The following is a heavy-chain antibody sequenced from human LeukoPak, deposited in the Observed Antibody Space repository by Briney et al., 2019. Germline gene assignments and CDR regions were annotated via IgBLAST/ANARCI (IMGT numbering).Heavy chain of an antibody. CDR3: ARGNYYDSSGYYSFDY. J-gene: IGHJ4*02. CDR2: ISSSGSTI. V-gene: IGHV3-11*01. D-gene: IGHD3-22*01. CDR1: GFTFSDYY. Sequence: GGPLRLSCAASGFTFSDYYMSWIRQAPGKGLEWVSYISSSGSTIYYADSVKGRFTISRDNAKNSLYLQMNSLRAEDTAVYYCARGNYYDSSGYYSFDYWGQGTLVTVSS.